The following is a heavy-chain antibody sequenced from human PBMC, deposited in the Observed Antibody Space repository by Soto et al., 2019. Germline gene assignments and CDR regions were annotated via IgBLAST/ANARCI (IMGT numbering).Heavy chain of an antibody. CDR2: FDPEDGET. Sequence: ASVKVSCKVSGYTLTELSMHWVRQAPGKGLEWMGGFDPEDGETIYAQKFQGRVTMTEGTSTDTAYMELSSLRSEDTAVYYCATSSLGYCSSTSCYSPGIMDVWGQGTTVTVSS. CDR3: ATSSLGYCSSTSCYSPGIMDV. V-gene: IGHV1-24*01. D-gene: IGHD2-2*01. J-gene: IGHJ6*02. CDR1: GYTLTELS.